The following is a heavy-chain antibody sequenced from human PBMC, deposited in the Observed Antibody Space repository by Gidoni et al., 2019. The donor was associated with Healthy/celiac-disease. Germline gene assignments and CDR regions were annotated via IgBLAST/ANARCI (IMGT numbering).Heavy chain of an antibody. D-gene: IGHD2-2*01. Sequence: QLQLQESGPGLVKPSETLSLTCTVSGGSISSYYWSWIRQPAGKGLEWIGRIYTSGSTNYNPSLKSRVTMSVDTSKNQFSLKLSSVTAADTAVYYCARALGCSSTSCYRTWFDPWGQGTLVTVSS. CDR2: IYTSGST. CDR3: ARALGCSSTSCYRTWFDP. CDR1: GGSISSYY. J-gene: IGHJ5*02. V-gene: IGHV4-4*07.